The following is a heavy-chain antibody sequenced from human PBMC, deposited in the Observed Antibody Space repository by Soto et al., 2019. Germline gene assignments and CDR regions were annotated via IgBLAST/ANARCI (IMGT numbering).Heavy chain of an antibody. CDR1: GFTFSKYG. CDR2: IWYDGGNK. V-gene: IGHV3-33*01. D-gene: IGHD3-16*01. Sequence: QVQLVESGGGVVQPGRSLRLSCAASGFTFSKYGMHWVRQAPGKGLEWVAFIWYDGGNKYYAESVKGRFTISRDNSKNTLYLQMNSLRAEDTAVYYCARDGDVNTGFGKDYWGQGTLVTVSS. CDR3: ARDGDVNTGFGKDY. J-gene: IGHJ4*02.